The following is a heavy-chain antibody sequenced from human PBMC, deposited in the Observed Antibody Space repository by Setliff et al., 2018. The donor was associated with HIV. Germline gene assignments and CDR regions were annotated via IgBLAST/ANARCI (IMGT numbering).Heavy chain of an antibody. Sequence: SETLSLTCTVSGGSISSGTYYWGWIRQPPGKGLEYIGTMYYSGSTYYNPSLGSRVTISVDTSKNHISLRLSSVTAADTAVYYCARHVTVVAYFETLAGSFNYWGQGTLVTVSS. CDR1: GGSISSGTYY. CDR3: ARHVTVVAYFETLAGSFNY. V-gene: IGHV4-39*01. D-gene: IGHD2-21*01. CDR2: MYYSGST. J-gene: IGHJ4*02.